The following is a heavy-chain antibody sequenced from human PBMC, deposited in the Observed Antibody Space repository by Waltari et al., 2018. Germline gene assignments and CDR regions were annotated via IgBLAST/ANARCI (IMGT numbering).Heavy chain of an antibody. CDR2: IYYNGDI. V-gene: IGHV4-59*02. Sequence: QVQLQESGPGLVKPSETLSLNCSVSGASVSSSYWSWIRQPPGKGLEYIGYIYYNGDINYNPSLKSRVTMSLDTSNNQLSLNLNSVTAADTGLYYCVKTARSLDYWGQGILVTVSS. CDR3: VKTARSLDY. J-gene: IGHJ4*02. CDR1: GASVSSSY.